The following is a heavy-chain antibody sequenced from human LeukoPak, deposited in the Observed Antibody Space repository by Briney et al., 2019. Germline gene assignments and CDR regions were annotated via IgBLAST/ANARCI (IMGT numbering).Heavy chain of an antibody. CDR2: ISGSGGST. CDR3: ASANDYDFWSGYYHPNWIDP. V-gene: IGHV3-23*01. J-gene: IGHJ5*02. CDR1: GFTFSSYA. D-gene: IGHD3-3*01. Sequence: GGSLRLSCAASGFTFSSYAMSWVRQAPGKGLEWVSAISGSGGSTYYADSVKGRFAISRDNSKNTLYLQMNSLRAEDTAVYYCASANDYDFWSGYYHPNWIDPWGQGTLVTVSS.